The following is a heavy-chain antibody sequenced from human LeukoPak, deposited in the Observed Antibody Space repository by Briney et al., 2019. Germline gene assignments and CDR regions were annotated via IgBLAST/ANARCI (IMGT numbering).Heavy chain of an antibody. CDR3: ARPSPNYFRSGSYYRADY. CDR2: INQDGSQK. J-gene: IGHJ4*02. V-gene: IGHV3-7*01. D-gene: IGHD3-10*01. CDR1: GFPLTSYW. Sequence: GGSLRLSCAASGFPLTSYWMTWVRQAPGKGLEWVANINQDGSQKYYVDSVKGRFTISRDNAKNSLYLQMNSLRAEDTAVYYCARPSPNYFRSGSYYRADYWGQGTLLTVSS.